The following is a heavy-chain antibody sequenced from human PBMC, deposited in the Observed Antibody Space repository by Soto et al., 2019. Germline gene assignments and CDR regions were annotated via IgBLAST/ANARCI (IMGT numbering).Heavy chain of an antibody. J-gene: IGHJ4*02. Sequence: QVQLVESGGGVVQPGRSLRLSCAASGFTFSSYGMHWVRQAPGKGLEWVAVIWYDGSNKYYADFVKGRFTISRDNYKNTLYLQMNSLRAEDTAVYYCARDVLRVTIDYWGQGTLVTVSS. V-gene: IGHV3-33*01. CDR1: GFTFSSYG. D-gene: IGHD1-1*01. CDR3: ARDVLRVTIDY. CDR2: IWYDGSNK.